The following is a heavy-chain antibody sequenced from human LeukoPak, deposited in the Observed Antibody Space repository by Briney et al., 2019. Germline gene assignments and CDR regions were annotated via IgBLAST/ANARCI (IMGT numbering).Heavy chain of an antibody. J-gene: IGHJ4*02. CDR1: GFTFSSYS. D-gene: IGHD5-24*01. Sequence: GGSLRLSCAASGFTFSSYSMNWVRQAPGKGLEWVSSINSSSSYIYYADSVKGRFTISRDNAKNSLYLQMNSLRAEDTAVYYCAREMATGPFDYWGQGTLVTVSS. CDR3: AREMATGPFDY. V-gene: IGHV3-21*01. CDR2: INSSSSYI.